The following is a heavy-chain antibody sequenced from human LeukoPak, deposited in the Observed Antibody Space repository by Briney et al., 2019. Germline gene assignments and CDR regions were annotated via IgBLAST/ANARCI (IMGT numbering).Heavy chain of an antibody. V-gene: IGHV3-53*01. CDR1: GFTFSKAW. CDR2: VYSGGST. D-gene: IGHD3-10*01. J-gene: IGHJ6*02. Sequence: PGGSLRLSCAVSGFTFSKAWMTWVRQAPGKGLEWVSVVYSGGSTYYADSVKGRFTISRDNSKNTLYLQMNSLRAEDTAVYYCARDGLPYGSGSYYPNYGMDVWGQGTTVTVSS. CDR3: ARDGLPYGSGSYYPNYGMDV.